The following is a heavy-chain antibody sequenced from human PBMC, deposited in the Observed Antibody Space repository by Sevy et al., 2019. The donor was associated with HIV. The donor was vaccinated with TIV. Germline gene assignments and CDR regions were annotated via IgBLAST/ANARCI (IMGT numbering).Heavy chain of an antibody. J-gene: IGHJ3*02. CDR2: ISGSGGST. V-gene: IGHV3-23*01. CDR3: AKRMTPDIVLVPAATGGAFDI. D-gene: IGHD2-2*01. Sequence: GGSLRLSCAASGFTFSSYAMNWVRQAPGKGLEWVSAISGSGGSTYYADSVKGRFTISRDNSKNTLYLQMNSLRAEDTAVYYCAKRMTPDIVLVPAATGGAFDIWGQGTMVTVSS. CDR1: GFTFSSYA.